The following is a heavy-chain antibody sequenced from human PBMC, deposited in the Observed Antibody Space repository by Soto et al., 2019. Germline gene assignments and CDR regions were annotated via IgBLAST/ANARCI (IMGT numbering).Heavy chain of an antibody. J-gene: IGHJ4*02. CDR2: ISGPTGNT. V-gene: IGHV1-18*01. Sequence: QVQLVQSGAEVKKPGASVKVSCKASGYTFTSYGFSWVRQAPGQGLEWLGCISGPTGNTDYAQKFQGRVTVTTDTSTTTAYMELRSLRSDDTAVYYCARDRYDTTYYYLDAQYWGQGTLVTGSS. CDR1: GYTFTSYG. D-gene: IGHD3-22*01. CDR3: ARDRYDTTYYYLDAQY.